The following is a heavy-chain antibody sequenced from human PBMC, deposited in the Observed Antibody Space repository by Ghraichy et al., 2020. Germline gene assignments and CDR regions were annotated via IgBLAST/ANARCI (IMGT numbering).Heavy chain of an antibody. CDR3: ATVRGQQLVTIEY. D-gene: IGHD6-13*01. J-gene: IGHJ4*02. Sequence: GGSLRLSCAASGFSFSDYWMHWVRQVPGKGLVWVSRINSDGSGTTYADSVKGRFTISRDNAKNTLYLQMNSLRAEDTAVYYCATVRGQQLVTIEYWGQGTLVTVSS. CDR1: GFSFSDYW. V-gene: IGHV3-74*01. CDR2: INSDGSGT.